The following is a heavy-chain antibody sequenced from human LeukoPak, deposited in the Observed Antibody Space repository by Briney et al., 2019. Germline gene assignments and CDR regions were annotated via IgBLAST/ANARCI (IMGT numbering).Heavy chain of an antibody. Sequence: PSQTLSLTCAVSGGSISSGGYSWSWIRQPPGKGLEWIGYIYHSGSTYYNPSLKSRVTISVDRSKNQFSLKLSSVTAADTAVYYCARVSAMVRGVIFDYWGQGTLVTVSS. V-gene: IGHV4-30-2*01. CDR2: IYHSGST. D-gene: IGHD3-10*01. CDR3: ARVSAMVRGVIFDY. J-gene: IGHJ4*02. CDR1: GGSISSGGYS.